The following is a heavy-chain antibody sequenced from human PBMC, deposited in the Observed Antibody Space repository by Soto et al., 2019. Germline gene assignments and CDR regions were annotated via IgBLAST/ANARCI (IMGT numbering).Heavy chain of an antibody. J-gene: IGHJ3*02. CDR1: GFTFSSYS. D-gene: IGHD1-1*01. CDR2: ISSSSSYI. Sequence: EVQLVESGGGLVKPGGSLRLSCAASGFTFSSYSMHWVRQAPGKGLEWVASISSSSSYIYYADSVKGRFTISRDNAKNYLYMEMNSLGSECTADYYSAVDDGLDAFDIWGQGTMVTVSS. CDR3: AVDDGLDAFDI. V-gene: IGHV3-21*01.